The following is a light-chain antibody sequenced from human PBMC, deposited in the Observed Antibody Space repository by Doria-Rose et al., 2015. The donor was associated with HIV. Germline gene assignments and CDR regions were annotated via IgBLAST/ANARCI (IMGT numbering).Light chain of an antibody. J-gene: IGKJ3*01. CDR3: QQRSNWPPIFT. CDR1: QSVSSN. V-gene: IGKV3-11*01. Sequence: EIVLTLSPATLSLSPGERATLSCRASQSVSSNLAWYQQKPGQAPRLLIYDASNRATGIPARFSGSGSGTDFTLTISSLEPEDFAVYFCQQRSNWPPIFTFGPGTKVDI. CDR2: DAS.